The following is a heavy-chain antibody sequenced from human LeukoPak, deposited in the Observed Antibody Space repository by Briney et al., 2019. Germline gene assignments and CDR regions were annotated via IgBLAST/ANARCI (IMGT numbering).Heavy chain of an antibody. D-gene: IGHD1-26*01. V-gene: IGHV3-7*01. J-gene: IGHJ5*02. CDR3: VVGATGWFDP. CDR1: GFTFSSYW. Sequence: GGSLRLSCAASGFTFSSYWMSWVRQAPGKGLEWVANIKQDGSEKYYVDSVKGRFTISRDNAKNSLYLQMNSLRAEDTAVYYCVVGATGWFDPLGPGNPGHRLL. CDR2: IKQDGSEK.